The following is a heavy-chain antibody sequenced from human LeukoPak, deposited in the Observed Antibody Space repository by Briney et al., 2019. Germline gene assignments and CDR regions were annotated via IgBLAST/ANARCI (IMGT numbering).Heavy chain of an antibody. CDR2: IYHSGSP. V-gene: IGHV4-4*02. D-gene: IGHD1-1*01. Sequence: AGTLSLTCAVSGGSISSNNWWGWVRQPPGKGLEWTGEIYHSGSPNYNPSLKSRVTISVDKSRNHFSLNLSSVTAADTAVYYCARVNINNWHSCDYWGQGTLVTVSS. CDR1: GGSISSNNW. CDR3: ARVNINNWHSCDY. J-gene: IGHJ4*02.